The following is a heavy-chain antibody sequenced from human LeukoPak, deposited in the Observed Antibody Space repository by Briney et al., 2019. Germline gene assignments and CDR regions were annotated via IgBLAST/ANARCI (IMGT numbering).Heavy chain of an antibody. J-gene: IGHJ6*03. D-gene: IGHD4-17*01. V-gene: IGHV3-23*01. CDR2: ISGSGGST. Sequence: GGSLRLSCAASGFTFSSYSMNWVRQAPGKGLEWVSAISGSGGSTYYADSVKGRFTISRDNSKNTLYLQMNSLRAEDTAVYYCAKGPLYGDYIYYYYYMDVWGKGTTVTVSS. CDR1: GFTFSSYS. CDR3: AKGPLYGDYIYYYYYMDV.